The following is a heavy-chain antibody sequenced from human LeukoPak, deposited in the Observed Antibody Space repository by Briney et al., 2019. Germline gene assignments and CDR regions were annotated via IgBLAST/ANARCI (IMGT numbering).Heavy chain of an antibody. J-gene: IGHJ4*02. D-gene: IGHD3-10*01. CDR3: ARDRGPPEDSGIYYQYYFHY. CDR1: GGSFSGYY. V-gene: IGHV4-34*01. Sequence: SETQSLTCAVYGGSFSGYYWSWIRQTPGKGLEWIGEVSYSGSTNYNPSLKIRVTISLDTSRNQFSLKMNSVTAADTAVYYCARDRGPPEDSGIYYQYYFHYWGQGTLATVSS. CDR2: VSYSGST.